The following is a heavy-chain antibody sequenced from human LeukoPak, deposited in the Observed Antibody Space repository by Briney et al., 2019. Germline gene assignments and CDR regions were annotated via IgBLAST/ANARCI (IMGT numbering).Heavy chain of an antibody. J-gene: IGHJ5*02. CDR1: GGSISSGGYS. CDR3: ARGDDYGDYQRFDP. D-gene: IGHD4-17*01. CDR2: IYHSGST. V-gene: IGHV4-30-2*01. Sequence: PSQTLSLTCAVSGGSISSGGYSWSWIRQPPGKGLEWIGYIYHSGSTYYNPSLKSRVTISVDRSKNQFSLKLSSVTAADTAVYYCARGDDYGDYQRFDPWGQGTLVTVSS.